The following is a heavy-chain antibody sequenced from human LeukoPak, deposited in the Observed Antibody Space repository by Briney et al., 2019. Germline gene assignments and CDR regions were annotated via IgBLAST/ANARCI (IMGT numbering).Heavy chain of an antibody. D-gene: IGHD6-13*01. V-gene: IGHV3-30*02. CDR3: AKDRGIAAAYYFMDV. J-gene: IGHJ6*03. Sequence: GGSLRLSCAASGFTFSNYGMHWVRQAPGKGLEWMAFIPYDGSNEYYADSVKGRFTISRDNSKNTLYLEMNSLRAEDTAMYYCAKDRGIAAAYYFMDVWGKGTTVTVSS. CDR1: GFTFSNYG. CDR2: IPYDGSNE.